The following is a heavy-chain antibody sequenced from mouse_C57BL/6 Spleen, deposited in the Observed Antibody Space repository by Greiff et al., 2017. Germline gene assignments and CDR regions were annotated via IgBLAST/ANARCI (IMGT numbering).Heavy chain of an antibody. Sequence: QVQLKQSGAELVRPGASVKLSCKASGYTFTDYYINWVKQRPGQGLEWIARIYPGSGNTYYNEKFKGKATLTAEKSSSTAYMQLSSLTSEDSAVYFCARDKYYAIDYWGQGTSVTVSS. V-gene: IGHV1-76*01. J-gene: IGHJ4*01. CDR2: IYPGSGNT. CDR3: ARDKYYAIDY. CDR1: GYTFTDYY.